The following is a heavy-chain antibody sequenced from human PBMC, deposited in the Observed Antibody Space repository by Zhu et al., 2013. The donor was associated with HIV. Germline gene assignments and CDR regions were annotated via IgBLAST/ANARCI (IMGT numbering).Heavy chain of an antibody. V-gene: IGHV1-8*01. D-gene: IGHD3-10*01. CDR3: ARKYYGSGSYYNRENWFDP. CDR1: GYTFTSYD. CDR2: MNPNSGNT. J-gene: IGHJ5*02. Sequence: LVQSGAAVQEPGATLKVSCKASGYTFTSYDINWVRQATGQGLEWMGWMNPNSGNTGYAQKFQGRVTMTRTTSISTAYMELSSLRSEDTAVYYCARKYYGSGSYYNRENWFDPWGQGTLVTVSS.